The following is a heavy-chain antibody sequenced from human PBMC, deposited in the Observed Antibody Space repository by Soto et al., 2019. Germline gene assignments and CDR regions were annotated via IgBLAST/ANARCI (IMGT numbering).Heavy chain of an antibody. V-gene: IGHV3-30-3*01. J-gene: IGHJ5*02. D-gene: IGHD6-19*01. CDR2: ISYDGSNK. CDR3: ARDPYSSGLNWFDP. Sequence: PGGSLRLSCAASGFTFSSYAMHWVRQAPGKGLEWVAVISYDGSNKYYADSVKGRFTISRDNSKDTLYLQMNSLRAEDTAVYYCARDPYSSGLNWFDPWGQGT. CDR1: GFTFSSYA.